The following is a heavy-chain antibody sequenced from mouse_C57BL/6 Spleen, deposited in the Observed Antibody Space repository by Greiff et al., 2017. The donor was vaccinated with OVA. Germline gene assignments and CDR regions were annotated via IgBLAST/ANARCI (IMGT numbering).Heavy chain of an antibody. V-gene: IGHV1-80*01. J-gene: IGHJ2*01. CDR2: IYPGDGDT. CDR3: ARGFSGHGFDY. D-gene: IGHD3-2*02. Sequence: VQLKQSGAELVKPGASVKISCKASGYAFSSYWMNWVKQRPGKGLEWIGQIYPGDGDTNYNGKFKGKATLTADKTSSTAYMQLSSLTSEDSAVYFCARGFSGHGFDYWGQGTTLTVAS. CDR1: GYAFSSYW.